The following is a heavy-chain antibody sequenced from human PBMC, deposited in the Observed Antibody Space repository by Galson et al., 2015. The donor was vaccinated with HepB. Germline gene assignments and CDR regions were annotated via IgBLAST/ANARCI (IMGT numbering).Heavy chain of an antibody. CDR2: IGSGGNTI. Sequence: SLRLSCAASGFTFSDYYMSWIRQAPGKGLEWISYIGSGGNTIYYADSVKGRFTISRDNAKNSLYLQMNSLRAEDTAVYYCAKTALGWFDPWGQGTLVTVSS. J-gene: IGHJ5*02. CDR3: AKTALGWFDP. V-gene: IGHV3-11*01. CDR1: GFTFSDYY. D-gene: IGHD6-25*01.